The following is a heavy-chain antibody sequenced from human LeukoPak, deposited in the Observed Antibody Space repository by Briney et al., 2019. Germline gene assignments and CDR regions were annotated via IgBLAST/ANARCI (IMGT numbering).Heavy chain of an antibody. Sequence: PGGSLRLSCTTSGFNFRAYWMSWVRQAPGKGLEWVSSISGSGGSIYYADSVKGRFTISRDNSKNTVHLQVNSLSAEDTAVYYCTKDQDDSSGYRKFDPWGQGTLVTVSS. D-gene: IGHD3-22*01. CDR3: TKDQDDSSGYRKFDP. J-gene: IGHJ5*02. V-gene: IGHV3-23*01. CDR2: ISGSGGSI. CDR1: GFNFRAYW.